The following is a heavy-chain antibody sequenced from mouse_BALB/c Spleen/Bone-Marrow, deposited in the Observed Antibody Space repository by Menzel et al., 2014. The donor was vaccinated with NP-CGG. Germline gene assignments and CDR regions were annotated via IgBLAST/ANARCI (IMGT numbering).Heavy chain of an antibody. Sequence: QVQLQQTGPELVRPGASVKLSCKASGYTFTSYWINWVKQRPGQGLEWIGNIYPSDSYTNYNQKFKDKATLTVDKSSSTTYMQLSSPTSEDSAVYYCTRRDYAMDYWGQGTSVTVYS. J-gene: IGHJ4*01. V-gene: IGHV1-69*02. CDR3: TRRDYAMDY. CDR2: IYPSDSYT. CDR1: GYTFTSYW.